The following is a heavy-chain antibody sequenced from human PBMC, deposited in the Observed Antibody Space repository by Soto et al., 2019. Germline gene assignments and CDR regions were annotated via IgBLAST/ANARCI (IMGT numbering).Heavy chain of an antibody. CDR1: GYTFTAYY. V-gene: IGHV1-2*04. J-gene: IGHJ4*02. CDR2: INPDTGGT. CDR3: ARAIARDGSSWYRGGYDS. D-gene: IGHD6-13*01. Sequence: QVRLLQSGAEVKESGASVKVSFEASGYTFTAYYIHWVRQAPGQGLEWMGWINPDTGGTDYAQKFQCWVNMTRDPSITTAFMELASLKISHTAVYYCARAIARDGSSWYRGGYDSWGQGTLVTVSS.